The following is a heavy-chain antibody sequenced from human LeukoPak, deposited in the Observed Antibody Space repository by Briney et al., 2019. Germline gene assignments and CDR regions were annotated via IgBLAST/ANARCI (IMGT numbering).Heavy chain of an antibody. CDR3: ARLRSVVGATRSALDV. D-gene: IGHD2-15*01. CDR1: GYSFTSYW. CDR2: IYPGESDT. V-gene: IGHV5-51*01. J-gene: IGHJ3*01. Sequence: GESPKIPCKGSGYSFTSYWIGRVRQMPGKGLEWMVIIYPGESDTRYSPSFQGQVTISADRAISTAYLQWRRLKASDTAMFYCARLRSVVGATRSALDVWGEATMVSVS.